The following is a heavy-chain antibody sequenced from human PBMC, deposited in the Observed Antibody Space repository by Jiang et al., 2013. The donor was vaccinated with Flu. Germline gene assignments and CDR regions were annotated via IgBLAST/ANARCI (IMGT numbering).Heavy chain of an antibody. CDR3: ARAISLGTIYYFDY. D-gene: IGHD5-12*01. CDR2: SGNT. J-gene: IGHJ4*02. Sequence: SGNTGYAQKFQGRVTMTRNTSISTAYMELSSLRSEDTAVYYCARAISLGTIYYFDYWGQGTLVTVSS. V-gene: IGHV1-8*01.